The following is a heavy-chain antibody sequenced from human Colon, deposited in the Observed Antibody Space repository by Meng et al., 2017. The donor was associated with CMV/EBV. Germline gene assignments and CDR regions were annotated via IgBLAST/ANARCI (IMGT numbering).Heavy chain of an antibody. CDR2: ISSAGATT. CDR3: APITVVPGVLSMDV. Sequence: GGSLRLSCAASGFTFSKYWMHWVRQAPGKGLVWVSRISSAGATTNYADSVRGRFTVSRDNAKKMLYLQMNSLRAEDTSVYFCAPITVVPGVLSMDVWGLGTTVTVSS. D-gene: IGHD3-10*01. J-gene: IGHJ6*02. CDR1: GFTFSKYW. V-gene: IGHV3-74*01.